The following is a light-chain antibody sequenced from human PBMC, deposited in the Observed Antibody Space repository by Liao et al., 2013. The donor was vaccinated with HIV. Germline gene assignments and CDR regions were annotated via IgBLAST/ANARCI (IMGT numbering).Light chain of an antibody. V-gene: IGLV3-1*01. CDR3: QAWDSSTAV. J-gene: IGLJ3*02. CDR2: QDK. CDR1: RLGNKY. Sequence: SYELTQPPSVSVSPGQTVSITCSGERLGNKYANWYQQKPGHSPVLVIYQDKKRPSGIPERLSGSNSGNTATLTISGTQAIDEADYYCQAWDSSTAVFGGGTKLTVL.